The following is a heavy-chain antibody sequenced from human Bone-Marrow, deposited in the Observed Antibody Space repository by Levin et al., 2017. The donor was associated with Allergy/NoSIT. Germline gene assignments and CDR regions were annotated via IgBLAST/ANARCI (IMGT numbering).Heavy chain of an antibody. D-gene: IGHD5-24*01. CDR3: ARDGYNSMDSGGLDV. CDR1: GFTFSTYD. CDR2: VSYDGSKE. V-gene: IGHV3-30-3*01. J-gene: IGHJ6*02. Sequence: PGGSLRLSCAASGFTFSTYDMNWVRQAPGKGLESVAAVSYDGSKEYYSDSVKGRLKISRDNSKNTLYLQMNSLRPEDTAVYYCARDGYNSMDSGGLDVWGQGTPVTVSS.